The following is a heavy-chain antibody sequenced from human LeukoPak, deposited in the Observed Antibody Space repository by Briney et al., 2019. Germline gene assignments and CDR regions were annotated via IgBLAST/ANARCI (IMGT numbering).Heavy chain of an antibody. CDR2: ISWNSGTI. Sequence: PGGSLRLSYAASGFTFSSYSMNWVRQAPGKGLEWVSGISWNSGTIGYADSVKGRFTISRDNAKNSLYLQMNSLRAEDTALYYCVKGAAYHLGDAFDIWGQGTMVTVSS. V-gene: IGHV3-9*01. CDR1: GFTFSSYS. D-gene: IGHD2-15*01. J-gene: IGHJ3*02. CDR3: VKGAAYHLGDAFDI.